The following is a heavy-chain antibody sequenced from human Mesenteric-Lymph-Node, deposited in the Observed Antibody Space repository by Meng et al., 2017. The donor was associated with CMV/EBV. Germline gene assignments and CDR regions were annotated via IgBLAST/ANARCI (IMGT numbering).Heavy chain of an antibody. J-gene: IGHJ4*02. CDR3: AGGDLSY. CDR2: VEKDGSEK. V-gene: IGHV3-7*04. Sequence: GESLKISCVGSGFIFSDFWMNWVRLGPGKGLEWVASVEKDGSEKYYVDSVKGRFTIYRDNAKNSLYLQMNSLRAEDTAVYYCAGGDLSYWGQGTLVTVSS. D-gene: IGHD3-3*01. CDR1: GFIFSDFW.